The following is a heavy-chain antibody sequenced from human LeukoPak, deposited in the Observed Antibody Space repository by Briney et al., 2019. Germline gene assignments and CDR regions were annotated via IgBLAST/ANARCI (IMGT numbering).Heavy chain of an antibody. CDR1: GFTFSSYG. V-gene: IGHV3-23*01. Sequence: GGTLRLSCAASGFTFSSYGMSWVRQAPGKGLEWVSAISGSGGSTYYADSVKGRFTISRDNSKNTLSLQMNSLRAEDTAVYYCAKDDAWLRFGEWSQGTLVTVSS. D-gene: IGHD3-10*01. CDR3: AKDDAWLRFGE. J-gene: IGHJ4*02. CDR2: ISGSGGST.